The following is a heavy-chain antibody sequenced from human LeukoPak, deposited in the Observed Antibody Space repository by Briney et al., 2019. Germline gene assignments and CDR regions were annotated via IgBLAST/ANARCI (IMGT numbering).Heavy chain of an antibody. J-gene: IGHJ4*02. Sequence: RSLRLSCAASGFTFSSYGMHWVRQAPGKGLEWVTVISYDGGNKFYADSVKGRFTISRDNSKNTLYLQMNSLRAEDTAVYYCARDSSTTHLDYWGQGTLVTVSS. CDR2: ISYDGGNK. CDR1: GFTFSSYG. D-gene: IGHD2-2*01. CDR3: ARDSSTTHLDY. V-gene: IGHV3-30*03.